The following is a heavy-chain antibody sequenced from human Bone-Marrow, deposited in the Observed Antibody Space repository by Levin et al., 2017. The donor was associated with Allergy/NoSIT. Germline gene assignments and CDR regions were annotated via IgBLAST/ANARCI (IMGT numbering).Heavy chain of an antibody. V-gene: IGHV3-23*01. CDR1: GFTFINYA. CDR2: ISGSGGST. D-gene: IGHD3-3*01. CDR3: AKALSLFGVNMDV. J-gene: IGHJ6*03. Sequence: PGESLKISCAASGFTFINYAMNWVRQAPGKGLEWVSAISGSGGSTYYADSVKGRFTISRDNSKNTLYLQMNSLRAEDTAVYYCAKALSLFGVNMDVWGKGTTVTVSS.